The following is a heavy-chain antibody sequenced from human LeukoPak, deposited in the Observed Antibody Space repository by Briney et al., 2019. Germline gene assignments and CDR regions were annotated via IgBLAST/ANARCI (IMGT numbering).Heavy chain of an antibody. V-gene: IGHV4-31*03. CDR3: ARVNRLRRGPGDYYYYGMDV. J-gene: IGHJ6*02. D-gene: IGHD1-14*01. Sequence: SQTLSLTCTVSGGSISSGGYYWSWIRQHPGKGLEWIGYIYYSGSTYYNPSLKSRVTISVDTSKNQFSLKLSSVTAADTAVYYYARVNRLRRGPGDYYYYGMDVWGQGTTVTVSS. CDR2: IYYSGST. CDR1: GGSISSGGYY.